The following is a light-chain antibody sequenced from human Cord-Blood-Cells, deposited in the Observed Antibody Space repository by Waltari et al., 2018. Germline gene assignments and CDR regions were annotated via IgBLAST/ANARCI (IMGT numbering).Light chain of an antibody. CDR1: SSDVGGYNY. Sequence: QSALTQPASVSGSPGQSITIPCTGTSSDVGGYNYVPRYQQHPGKAPKLMIYDVSNRPSGVSNRFSGSKSGNTASLTISGLQAEDEADYYCSSYTSSSTLYVFGTGTKVTVL. CDR2: DVS. J-gene: IGLJ1*01. CDR3: SSYTSSSTLYV. V-gene: IGLV2-14*01.